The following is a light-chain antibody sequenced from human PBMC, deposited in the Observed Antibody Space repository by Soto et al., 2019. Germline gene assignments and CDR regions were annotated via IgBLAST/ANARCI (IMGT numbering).Light chain of an antibody. CDR3: QQYGSSPYT. Sequence: EIVMTQSPATLSVSPGERATLSCRASQSVSSNLAWYQQKPGQAPRLLIYGASTRATGIPARFSGSGSGTGFTLTISSLQSEDFAVYYCQQYGSSPYTFGLGTKVDIK. J-gene: IGKJ2*01. CDR1: QSVSSN. CDR2: GAS. V-gene: IGKV3-15*01.